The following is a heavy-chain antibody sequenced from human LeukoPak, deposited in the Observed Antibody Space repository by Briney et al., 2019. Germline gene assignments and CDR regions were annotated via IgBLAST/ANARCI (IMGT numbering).Heavy chain of an antibody. J-gene: IGHJ4*02. CDR2: INSDGINT. V-gene: IGHV3-74*01. CDR1: GFTFSNYW. D-gene: IGHD2-21*01. Sequence: PGGSLRLSCAASGFTFSNYWMHWVRQAPGKGLVWVSRINSDGINTSYADSVKGRFTISRDNAKNTLFLQMNRLRPEDAAVYYCAKAPVTTCRGAYCYPFDYWGQGTLVTVSS. CDR3: AKAPVTTCRGAYCYPFDY.